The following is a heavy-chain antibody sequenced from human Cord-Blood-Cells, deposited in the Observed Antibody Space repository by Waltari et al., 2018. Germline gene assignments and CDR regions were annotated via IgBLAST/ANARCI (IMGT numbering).Heavy chain of an antibody. CDR2: FYSGGST. CDR3: ARVVYSSSWYDY. CDR1: GFTVSSNY. Sequence: EVQLVESGGGLIQPGGSLRLSCAASGFTVSSNYMSWVRQAPGKGLGWVSVFYSGGSTYYADSVKGRFTISRDNSKNTLYLQMNSLRAEDTAVYYCARVVYSSSWYDYWGQGTLVTVSS. V-gene: IGHV3-53*01. J-gene: IGHJ4*02. D-gene: IGHD6-13*01.